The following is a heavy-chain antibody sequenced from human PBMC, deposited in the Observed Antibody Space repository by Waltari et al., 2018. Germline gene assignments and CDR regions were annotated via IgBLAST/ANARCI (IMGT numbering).Heavy chain of an antibody. J-gene: IGHJ6*02. D-gene: IGHD2-2*01. V-gene: IGHV3-21*01. CDR2: ISSISTDK. Sequence: EVQLVESGGGLVKPGGSLRLSCAASGFNFSRHSMNWVRQAPGKGLVWVSSISSISTDKYYADSVRGRFTISRDNAMNSLYLQLNSLRAEDTAVYYCVSPALPGAHYYYYYGMDFWGQGTTVTVSS. CDR3: VSPALPGAHYYYYYGMDF. CDR1: GFNFSRHS.